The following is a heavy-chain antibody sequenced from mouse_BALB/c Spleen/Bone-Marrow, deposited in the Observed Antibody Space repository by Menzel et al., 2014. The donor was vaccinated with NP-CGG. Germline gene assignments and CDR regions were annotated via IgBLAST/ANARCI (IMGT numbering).Heavy chain of an antibody. V-gene: IGHV1-9*01. CDR2: ILPGSGST. J-gene: IGHJ1*01. CDR3: AREDGLWYFDV. Sequence: VQGVESGAELMKPGASVKISCKATGYTSSSYWIEWVKQRPGHGLEWIGEILPGSGSTNYNEKFKGKATFTADTSSNTAYMQLSSLTSEDSAVYYCAREDGLWYFDVWGAGTTVTVSS. D-gene: IGHD1-1*01. CDR1: GYTSSSYW.